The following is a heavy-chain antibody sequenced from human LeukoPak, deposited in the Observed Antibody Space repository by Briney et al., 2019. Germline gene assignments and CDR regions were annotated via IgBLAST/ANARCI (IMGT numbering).Heavy chain of an antibody. CDR2: INHSGST. CDR1: GGSFSGYY. D-gene: IGHD6-6*01. J-gene: IGHJ4*02. CDR3: ASGGSSSGY. V-gene: IGHV4-34*01. Sequence: PSETLSLTCAVYGGSFSGYYWSWIRQPPGKGLEWIGEINHSGSTNYNPSLKSRVTISVDTSKNQFSLKLSSVTAADTAVYYCASGGSSSGYWGQGTLVTVSS.